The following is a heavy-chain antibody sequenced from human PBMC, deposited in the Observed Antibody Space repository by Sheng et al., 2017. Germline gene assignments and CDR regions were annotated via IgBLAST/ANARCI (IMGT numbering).Heavy chain of an antibody. CDR2: VNHSGST. J-gene: IGHJ4*02. V-gene: IGHV4-34*01. Sequence: QVQLQQWGAGLLKPSETLSLTCAVYGGSFSGYYWSWIRQPPREGAWSGLGKVNHSGSTNYNPSLKSRVTISVDTSKNQFSLKLSSVTAADTAVYYCARRPLRGWLPFDYWGQGTLVTVSS. CDR3: ARRPLRGWLPFDY. CDR1: GGSFSGYY. D-gene: IGHD3-22*01.